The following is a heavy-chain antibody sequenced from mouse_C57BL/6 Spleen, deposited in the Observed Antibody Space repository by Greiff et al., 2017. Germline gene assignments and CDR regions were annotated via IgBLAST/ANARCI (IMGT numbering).Heavy chain of an antibody. CDR1: GYTFTSYW. CDR3: ARWRATAQVPYAMDY. J-gene: IGHJ4*01. Sequence: QVQLQQPGTELVKPGASVKLSCKASGYTFTSYWMHWVKPRPGQGLEWIGNINPSNGGTNYNEKFKSKATLTVDKSSSTAYMQLSSLTSEDSAVYYCARWRATAQVPYAMDYWGQGTSVTVSS. CDR2: INPSNGGT. D-gene: IGHD3-2*02. V-gene: IGHV1-53*01.